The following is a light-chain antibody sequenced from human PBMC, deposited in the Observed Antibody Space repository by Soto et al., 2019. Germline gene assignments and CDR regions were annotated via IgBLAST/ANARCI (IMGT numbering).Light chain of an antibody. Sequence: EIVLTQSPGTLSLSPGERATLSCRASQSVSSSYLAWYQQKPGQAPRLLIYAASSRATGIPDRFSSSGSGTDFTLTISRLEPEDFAVYYCQQYDSSLYTFGQGTKLEIK. CDR3: QQYDSSLYT. CDR2: AAS. CDR1: QSVSSSY. V-gene: IGKV3-20*01. J-gene: IGKJ2*01.